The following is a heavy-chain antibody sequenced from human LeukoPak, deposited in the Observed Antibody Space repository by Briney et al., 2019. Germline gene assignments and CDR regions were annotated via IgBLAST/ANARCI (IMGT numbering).Heavy chain of an antibody. D-gene: IGHD5-18*01. Sequence: QTLSLTCAVSGGSXSSGGYSWSWIRQPPGKGLEWIGYIYHSGSTYYNPSLKSRVTISVDRSKNQFSLKLSSVTAADTAVYYCAREGGYSYGTFDYWGQGTLVTVSS. V-gene: IGHV4-30-2*01. CDR2: IYHSGST. CDR3: AREGGYSYGTFDY. CDR1: GGSXSSGGYS. J-gene: IGHJ4*02.